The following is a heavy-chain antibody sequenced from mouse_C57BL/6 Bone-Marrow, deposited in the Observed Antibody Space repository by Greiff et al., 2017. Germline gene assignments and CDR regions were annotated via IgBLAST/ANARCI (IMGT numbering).Heavy chain of an antibody. CDR3: AREGPYYYGSSWFAY. CDR2: LDPSDSYT. CDR1: GYTFTSYW. V-gene: IGHV1-69*01. Sequence: QVQLQQPGAELVMPGASVKLSCKASGYTFTSYWMHWVKQRPGQGLEWIGELDPSDSYTNYNQKFKGKSTLTVDKSSSTAYMQLSSLTSEDSAVYYCAREGPYYYGSSWFAYWGQGTLVTVSA. D-gene: IGHD1-1*01. J-gene: IGHJ3*01.